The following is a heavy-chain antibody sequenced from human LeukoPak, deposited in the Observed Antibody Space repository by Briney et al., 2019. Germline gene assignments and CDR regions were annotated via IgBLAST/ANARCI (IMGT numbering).Heavy chain of an antibody. CDR2: IYYSGST. V-gene: IGHV4-61*08. Sequence: PLETLSLTCTVSGGSISSGDNYWSWIRQPPGKGLEWIGYIYYSGSTNYNPSLKSRVTISVDTSKNQFSLKLSSVTAADTAVYYCARHVHGYSPFDYWGQGTLVTVSS. J-gene: IGHJ4*02. CDR1: GGSISSGDNY. CDR3: ARHVHGYSPFDY. D-gene: IGHD5-24*01.